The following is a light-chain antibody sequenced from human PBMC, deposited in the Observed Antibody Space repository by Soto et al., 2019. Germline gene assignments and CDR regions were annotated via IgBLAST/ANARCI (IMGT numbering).Light chain of an antibody. V-gene: IGLV2-14*01. CDR2: DVS. CDR3: SSYTSATTYV. Sequence: QSVLTQPASVSGSPGQSITISCNGTSSDVGAYNYDSWYQQYPGEAPKVIIYDVSHRPAGVSNRFSGSKSGNTASLTISGLQTQDEADYYCSSYTSATTYVFGTGTKVTVL. J-gene: IGLJ1*01. CDR1: SSDVGAYNY.